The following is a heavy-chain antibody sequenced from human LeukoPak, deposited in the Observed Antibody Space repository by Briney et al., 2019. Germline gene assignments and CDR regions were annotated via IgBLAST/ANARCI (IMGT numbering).Heavy chain of an antibody. V-gene: IGHV1-2*06. Sequence: EASVKVSCKASGYTFTGYYMHWVRQAPGQGLEWMGRINPNSGGTNYAQKFQGRVTMTRDTSISTAYMELSRLRSDDTAVYYCARALNSVGIVATFWGQGTLVTVSS. CDR2: INPNSGGT. CDR1: GYTFTGYY. D-gene: IGHD5-12*01. J-gene: IGHJ4*02. CDR3: ARALNSVGIVATF.